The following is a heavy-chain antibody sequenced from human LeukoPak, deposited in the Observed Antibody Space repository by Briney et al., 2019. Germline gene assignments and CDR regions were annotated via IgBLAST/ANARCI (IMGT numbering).Heavy chain of an antibody. J-gene: IGHJ1*01. Sequence: GGSLRLSCAASGFSFSSYGMHWVRQAPGKGLEWVAVISYDGDNKYYADSVNGRFTISRDNSKNTLSLQMDSLRAEDTAVYYCARVISGIAARRPLYFQHWGQGTLVTVSS. V-gene: IGHV3-30*03. CDR2: ISYDGDNK. D-gene: IGHD6-6*01. CDR3: ARVISGIAARRPLYFQH. CDR1: GFSFSSYG.